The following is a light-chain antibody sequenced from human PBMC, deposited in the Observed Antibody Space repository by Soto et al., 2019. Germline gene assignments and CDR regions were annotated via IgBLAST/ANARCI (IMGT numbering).Light chain of an antibody. CDR1: QSVSNTY. V-gene: IGKV3-20*01. CDR2: GAS. Sequence: EIVLTQSPGTLSLSPRERATLSCRASQSVSNTYLAWYQQKVGQSPRLLIYGASNRAPGIPDRFSGSGSGTDFTLTISTLEPEDFAVYYCQQYAYSPRTFGQGTQVEVK. CDR3: QQYAYSPRT. J-gene: IGKJ1*01.